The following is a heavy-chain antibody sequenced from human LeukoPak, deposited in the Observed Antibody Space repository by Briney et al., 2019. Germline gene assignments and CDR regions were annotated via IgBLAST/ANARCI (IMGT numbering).Heavy chain of an antibody. CDR2: INWNGGST. J-gene: IGHJ4*02. CDR3: AKDYNRGLPDY. V-gene: IGHV3-20*04. CDR1: GFTFDDYG. Sequence: GGSLRLSCAASGFTFDDYGMSWVRQAPGKGLEWVSGINWNGGSTGYADSVKGRFTISRENSKNVLYLQMSSLRAEDTAVYYCAKDYNRGLPDYWGQGTLVIVSS. D-gene: IGHD2-21*01.